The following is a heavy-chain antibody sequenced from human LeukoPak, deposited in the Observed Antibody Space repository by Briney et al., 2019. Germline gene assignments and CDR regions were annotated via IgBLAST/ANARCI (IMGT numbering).Heavy chain of an antibody. D-gene: IGHD3-22*01. Sequence: GGSLRLPCAASGFTFSSYAMHWVRQAPGKGLEWVAVISYDGSNKYYADSVKGRFTISRDNSKNTLYLQMNSLRAEDTAVYYCARDLSNYYDSSGPGYWGQGTLVTVSS. J-gene: IGHJ4*02. CDR2: ISYDGSNK. CDR3: ARDLSNYYDSSGPGY. CDR1: GFTFSSYA. V-gene: IGHV3-30*04.